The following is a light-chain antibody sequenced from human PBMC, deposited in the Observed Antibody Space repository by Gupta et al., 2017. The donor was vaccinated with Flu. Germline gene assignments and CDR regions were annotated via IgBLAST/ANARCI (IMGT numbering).Light chain of an antibody. CDR1: SSNIGSNA. V-gene: IGLV1-44*01. CDR3: AAWDDSLNGHYV. CDR2: GND. J-gene: IGLJ1*01. Sequence: QSVLAHPPSASGTPGRRVTVSCSGSSSNIGSNAVNWYQQVPGTAPKLLIYGNDRRPSGVPDRFSGSKSGTSASLAIGGLQSEDEADYYCAAWDDSLNGHYVFGTGTKVTAL.